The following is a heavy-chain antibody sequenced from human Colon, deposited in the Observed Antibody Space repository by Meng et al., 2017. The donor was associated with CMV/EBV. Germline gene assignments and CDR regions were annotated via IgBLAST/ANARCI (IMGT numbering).Heavy chain of an antibody. Sequence: LRLSCAAYGGSFSGYHWSWIRQPPGKGLEWIGEIYHSGSTNYNPSLKSRVTISVDTSKNQFSLKLSSMTAAGTAVYYCARGKMVRGVPPDYWGQGTLVTVSS. V-gene: IGHV4-34*01. CDR3: ARGKMVRGVPPDY. CDR1: GGSFSGYH. CDR2: IYHSGST. J-gene: IGHJ4*02. D-gene: IGHD3-10*01.